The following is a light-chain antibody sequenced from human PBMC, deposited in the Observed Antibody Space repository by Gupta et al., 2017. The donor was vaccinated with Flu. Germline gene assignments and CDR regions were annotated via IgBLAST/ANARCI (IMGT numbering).Light chain of an antibody. CDR1: QSISNG. Sequence: GDRGTITCRASQSISNGLAWYQQKPGKAPKLLIYKASTLQSEVPSRFSGSGSGTEFTLTISSLQPDDSATYYCQQYNSYSGTFGQGTKVEIK. V-gene: IGKV1-5*03. J-gene: IGKJ1*01. CDR3: QQYNSYSGT. CDR2: KAS.